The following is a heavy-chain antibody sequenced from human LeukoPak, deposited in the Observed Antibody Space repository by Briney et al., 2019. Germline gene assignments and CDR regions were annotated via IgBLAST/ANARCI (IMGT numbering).Heavy chain of an antibody. J-gene: IGHJ6*03. D-gene: IGHD5-18*01. CDR3: ARDAVDTAMVPVGIYYYYYMDV. CDR1: GFTFSSYA. Sequence: PGGSLRLSCAASGFTFSSYAMHWVRQAPGKGLEWVAVISYDGSNKYYADSVKGRFTISRDNSKNTLYLQMNSLRAEDTAVYYCARDAVDTAMVPVGIYYYYYMDVWGKGTTVTVSS. CDR2: ISYDGSNK. V-gene: IGHV3-30-3*01.